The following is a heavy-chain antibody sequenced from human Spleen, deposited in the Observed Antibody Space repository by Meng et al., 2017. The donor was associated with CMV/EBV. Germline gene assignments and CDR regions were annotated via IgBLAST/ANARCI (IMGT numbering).Heavy chain of an antibody. CDR3: ARDAPRAEVAGGPEY. CDR1: GYIFISYG. D-gene: IGHD6-19*01. V-gene: IGHV1-18*01. CDR2: ISGYNGNI. J-gene: IGHJ4*02. Sequence: ASVKVSCKASGYIFISYGITWARQAPGQGLEWIGWISGYNGNIIYAQKFQDRVTVTIDTSTDTSYLEVRGLRFDDTAVYYCARDAPRAEVAGGPEYCGQGTLVTVSS.